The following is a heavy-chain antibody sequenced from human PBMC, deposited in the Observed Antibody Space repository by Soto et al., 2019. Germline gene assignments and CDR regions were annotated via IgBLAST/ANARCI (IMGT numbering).Heavy chain of an antibody. CDR2: INPILSMS. CDR3: ATSYGSGYRAFDS. V-gene: IGHV1-69*02. D-gene: IGHD3-10*01. Sequence: QVQLVQSGAEVKKPGSSVKVSCKASGDTFSFYTINWVRQAPGLGLEGVGRINPILSMSNYAQKFQGRVTMTADKSTNTAYMELRSLRSEDTAMYFCATSYGSGYRAFDSWGQGALVTVSS. CDR1: GDTFSFYT. J-gene: IGHJ4*02.